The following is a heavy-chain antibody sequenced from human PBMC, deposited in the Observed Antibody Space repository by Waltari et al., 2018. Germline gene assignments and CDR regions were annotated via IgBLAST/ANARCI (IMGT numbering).Heavy chain of an antibody. CDR2: IIPILGIA. CDR1: GGTFSSYA. D-gene: IGHD3-3*01. CDR3: ASKYSTYYDFWSGYSFDY. J-gene: IGHJ4*02. V-gene: IGHV1-69*10. Sequence: QVKLVQSGAEVKKPGSSVKVSCKASGGTFSSYAISWVRQAPGQGLEWMGGIIPILGIANYAQKFQGRVTITADKSTSTAYMELSSLRSEDTAVYYCASKYSTYYDFWSGYSFDYWGQGTLVTVSS.